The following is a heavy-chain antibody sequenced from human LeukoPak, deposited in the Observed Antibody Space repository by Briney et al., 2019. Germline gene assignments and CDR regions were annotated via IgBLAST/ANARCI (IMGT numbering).Heavy chain of an antibody. D-gene: IGHD4-23*01. Sequence: GASVKVSCKASGGTFSSYAISWVRQAPGQGLEWMGGVIPIFGTANYAQKFQGRVTITADESTSTAYMELSSLRSEDTAVYYCARDNGGNIDYWGQGTLVTVSS. CDR2: VIPIFGTA. J-gene: IGHJ4*02. CDR1: GGTFSSYA. CDR3: ARDNGGNIDY. V-gene: IGHV1-69*13.